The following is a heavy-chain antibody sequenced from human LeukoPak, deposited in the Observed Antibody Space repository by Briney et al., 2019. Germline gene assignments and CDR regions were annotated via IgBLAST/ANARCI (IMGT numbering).Heavy chain of an antibody. D-gene: IGHD2-15*01. Sequence: GRSLRLSCAASGFTFSSYSMNWVRRAPGKGLEWVSSISSSSSYIYYADSVKGRFTISRDNAKNSLYLQMNSLRAEDTAVYYCAILEGIVVVVAGTGFDPWGQGTLVTVSS. CDR3: AILEGIVVVVAGTGFDP. V-gene: IGHV3-21*01. CDR2: ISSSSSYI. CDR1: GFTFSSYS. J-gene: IGHJ5*02.